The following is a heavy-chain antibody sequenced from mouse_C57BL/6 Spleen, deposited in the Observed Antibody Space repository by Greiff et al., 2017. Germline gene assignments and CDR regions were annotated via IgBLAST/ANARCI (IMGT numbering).Heavy chain of an antibody. J-gene: IGHJ2*01. D-gene: IGHD1-1*01. Sequence: QVQLQQPGAELVMPGASVKLSCKASGYTFTSYWMHWVKQRPGQGLEWIGEIDPSDSYTNYNQKFKGKSTLTVDKSSSTAYMQLSSLTSEDSAVYYCARGGLYGSRYYFDYWGQGTTLTVSS. CDR3: ARGGLYGSRYYFDY. CDR1: GYTFTSYW. CDR2: IDPSDSYT. V-gene: IGHV1-69*01.